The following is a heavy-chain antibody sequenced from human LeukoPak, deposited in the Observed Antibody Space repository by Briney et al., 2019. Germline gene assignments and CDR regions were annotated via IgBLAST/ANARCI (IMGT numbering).Heavy chain of an antibody. J-gene: IGHJ4*02. Sequence: SETLSLTCAVYGGSFSGYYWSWVRQPPGKGLEWIGEINHSGSTNYNPSLKSRVTISVDTSKNQFPLKLSSVTAADTAVYYCARGKNWGQGTLVTVSS. CDR1: GGSFSGYY. V-gene: IGHV4-34*01. CDR3: ARGKN. CDR2: INHSGST.